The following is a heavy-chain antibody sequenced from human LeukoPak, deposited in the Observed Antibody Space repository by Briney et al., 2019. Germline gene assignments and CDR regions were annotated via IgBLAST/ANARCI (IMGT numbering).Heavy chain of an antibody. Sequence: GGSLRLSRAASGFTFSSYVMTWVRQAPGKGLEWVSAISGGGDSTYYADSVKGRFTISRDNSKNTVSLQLNSLRAEDTAVYYCAKGSSNSRPYYFDYWGQGTLVAVSS. CDR2: ISGGGDST. D-gene: IGHD2-21*01. J-gene: IGHJ4*02. V-gene: IGHV3-23*01. CDR1: GFTFSSYV. CDR3: AKGSSNSRPYYFDY.